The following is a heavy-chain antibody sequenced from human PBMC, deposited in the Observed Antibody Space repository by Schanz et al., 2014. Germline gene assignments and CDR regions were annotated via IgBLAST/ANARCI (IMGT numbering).Heavy chain of an antibody. Sequence: VQLVESGGGLVQPGESLRLSCAASGFTFSSYGMHWVRQAPGKGLEWVAIIWYDGSNKYYADSVKGRFTISRDNSKNTLFLQMSSLRAEDTAVYYCARDGDFDYWGQGTLVTVSS. CDR2: IWYDGSNK. V-gene: IGHV3-33*01. J-gene: IGHJ4*02. CDR1: GFTFSSYG. CDR3: ARDGDFDY.